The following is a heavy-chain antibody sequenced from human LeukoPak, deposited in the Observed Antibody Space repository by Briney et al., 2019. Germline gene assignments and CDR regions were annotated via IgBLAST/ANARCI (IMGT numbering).Heavy chain of an antibody. Sequence: GGSLRLSCAASGFTFDDHGMTWVRQVPGKGLEWVSGINWNGGSTDYAYSVKGRFTVSRDNAKNSLYLQMNSLRVEDTGLYYCARYLEATETTWHYMDVWGKGTTVIVSS. J-gene: IGHJ6*03. CDR1: GFTFDDHG. CDR2: INWNGGST. V-gene: IGHV3-20*04. CDR3: ARYLEATETTWHYMDV. D-gene: IGHD1-1*01.